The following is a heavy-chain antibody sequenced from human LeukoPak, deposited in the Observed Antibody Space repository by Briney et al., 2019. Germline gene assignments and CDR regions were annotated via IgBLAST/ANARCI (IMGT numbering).Heavy chain of an antibody. Sequence: SETLSLTCGVYGGSLSGYYWSWIRQPPGKGLEWIGEINRSGSTNYNPSLKSRVTISVGTSKNQFSLTLNSVTAADTAVYYCARHIGGDFDLWGRGTLVTVSS. CDR1: GGSLSGYY. CDR2: INRSGST. V-gene: IGHV4-34*01. J-gene: IGHJ2*01. CDR3: ARHIGGDFDL. D-gene: IGHD2-15*01.